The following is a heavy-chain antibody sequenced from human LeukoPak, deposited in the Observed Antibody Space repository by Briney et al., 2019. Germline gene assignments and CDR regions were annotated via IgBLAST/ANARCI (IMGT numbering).Heavy chain of an antibody. V-gene: IGHV4-59*01. Sequence: PSETLSLTCTVSGGPISSYYWSWIRQPPGKGLEWIGYIYYSGSTNYNPSLKSRVTISVDTSKNQFSLKLSSVTVADTAVYYCASTPEIYCSGGSCYSGWGWFDPWGQGTLVTVSS. CDR2: IYYSGST. J-gene: IGHJ5*02. D-gene: IGHD2-15*01. CDR3: ASTPEIYCSGGSCYSGWGWFDP. CDR1: GGPISSYY.